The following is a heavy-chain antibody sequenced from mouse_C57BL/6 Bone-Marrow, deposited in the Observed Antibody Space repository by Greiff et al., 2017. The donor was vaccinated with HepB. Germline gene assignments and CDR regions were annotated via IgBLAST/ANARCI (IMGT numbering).Heavy chain of an antibody. CDR2: INPYNGGT. D-gene: IGHD4-1*01. CDR3: ARSGHYYAMDY. V-gene: IGHV1-19*01. J-gene: IGHJ4*01. Sequence: VQLQQSGPVLVKPGASVKMSCKASGYTFTDYYMNWVKQSHGKGLEWIGVINPYNGGTSYNQKFKGKATLTVDKSSSTAYMELNSLTSEDSAVYYCARSGHYYAMDYWGQGTSVTVSS. CDR1: GYTFTDYY.